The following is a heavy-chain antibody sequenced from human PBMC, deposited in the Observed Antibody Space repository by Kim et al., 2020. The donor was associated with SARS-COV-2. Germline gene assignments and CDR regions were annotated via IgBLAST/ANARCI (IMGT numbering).Heavy chain of an antibody. D-gene: IGHD7-27*01. CDR1: GGSISSGGYS. CDR3: ARGCDPRRTLGSRCWYFDL. CDR2: IYHSGST. J-gene: IGHJ2*01. V-gene: IGHV4-30-2*01. Sequence: SETLSLTCAVSGGSISSGGYSWSWIRQPPGKGLEWIGYIYHSGSTYYNPSLKSRVTISVDRSKNQFSLKLSSVTAADTAVYYCARGCDPRRTLGSRCWYFDLWGRGTLVTVSS.